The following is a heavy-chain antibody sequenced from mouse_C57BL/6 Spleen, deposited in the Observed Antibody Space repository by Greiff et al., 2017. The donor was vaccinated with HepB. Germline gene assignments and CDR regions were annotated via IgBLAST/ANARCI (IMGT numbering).Heavy chain of an antibody. CDR2: ISYSGST. Sequence: EVQRVESGPGLAKPSQTLSLTCSVTGYSITSYYWNWIRKFPGNKLEYMGYISYSGSTYYNPSLKSRISITRDTSKNQYYLQLNSVTTEDTATYYCARSPLYYGSRRAMDYWGQGTSVTVSS. V-gene: IGHV3-8*01. D-gene: IGHD1-1*01. CDR1: GYSITSYY. CDR3: ARSPLYYGSRRAMDY. J-gene: IGHJ4*01.